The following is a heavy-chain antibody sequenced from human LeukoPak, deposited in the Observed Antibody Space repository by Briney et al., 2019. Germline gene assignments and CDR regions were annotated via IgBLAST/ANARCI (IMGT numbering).Heavy chain of an antibody. V-gene: IGHV5-51*01. D-gene: IGHD6-19*01. CDR1: GYGFTSYW. J-gene: IGHJ4*02. CDR2: IYPGDSDT. Sequence: GESLKISCKGSGYGFTSYWIGWVRQMPGKGLEWMGIIYPGDSDTRYSPSFKGQVTISADKSINAAYLQWSSLKASDTAMYYCARHGSSGWYHYFDYWGQGTLVTVSS. CDR3: ARHGSSGWYHYFDY.